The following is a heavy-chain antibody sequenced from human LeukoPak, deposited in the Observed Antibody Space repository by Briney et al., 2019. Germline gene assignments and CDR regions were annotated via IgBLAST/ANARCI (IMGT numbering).Heavy chain of an antibody. V-gene: IGHV1-2*02. CDR1: GYTFTGYY. Sequence: GASVKVSCKASGYTFTGYYMHWVRQAPGQGLEWMGWINPNSGGTNYAQKFQGRVTMTRELSISTAYMELSRLRSDDTAVYYCARGGDYYDSSGFDIWGQGTMITVSS. CDR2: INPNSGGT. CDR3: ARGGDYYDSSGFDI. J-gene: IGHJ3*02. D-gene: IGHD3-22*01.